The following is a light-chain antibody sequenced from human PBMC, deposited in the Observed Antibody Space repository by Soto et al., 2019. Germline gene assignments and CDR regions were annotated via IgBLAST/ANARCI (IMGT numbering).Light chain of an antibody. CDR1: SSDVGSYNL. CDR2: EVS. V-gene: IGLV2-23*02. CDR3: CSYAGSSPVV. J-gene: IGLJ2*01. Sequence: QSALTQPASVSGSPGQSITISCTGTSSDVGSYNLVSWYQQHPGKAPKLMIYEVSKRPSGVYNRFSGSKSGNTASLTISGLPAEDAADYYCCSYAGSSPVVFGGGTKVTVL.